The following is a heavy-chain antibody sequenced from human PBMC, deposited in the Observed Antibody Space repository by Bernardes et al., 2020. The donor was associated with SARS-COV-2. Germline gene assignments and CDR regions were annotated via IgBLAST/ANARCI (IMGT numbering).Heavy chain of an antibody. CDR1: GFSFNNYG. Sequence: GGSLRLSRATSGFSFNNYGLHWVRQAPGKGPEWVAVISYDGSIKYYADSVGGRFTISRDSSKNTLFLDMNSLRAEDTAVYYCAKDRSIFWFGEGKNPFHPWGQGTLVTVSS. D-gene: IGHD3-10*01. CDR2: ISYDGSIK. CDR3: AKDRSIFWFGEGKNPFHP. J-gene: IGHJ5*02. V-gene: IGHV3-30*18.